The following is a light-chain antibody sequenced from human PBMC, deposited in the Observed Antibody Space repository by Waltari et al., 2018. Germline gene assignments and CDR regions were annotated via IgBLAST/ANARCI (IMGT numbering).Light chain of an antibody. V-gene: IGLV2-14*01. CDR3: SSVTTKTTLV. CDR1: SSDVGGRDF. CDR2: DVS. J-gene: IGLJ3*02. Sequence: QSGLTQPASVSGSPGQSITISCTGASSDVGGRDFVSWYQQHPGKAPKLLIFDVSKRPAGISNRFSASKSGNTASLTISGLQSEDEADYYCSSVTTKTTLVFGGGTKLTVL.